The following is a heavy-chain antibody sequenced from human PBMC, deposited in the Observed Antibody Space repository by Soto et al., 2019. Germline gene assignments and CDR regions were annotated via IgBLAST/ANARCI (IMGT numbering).Heavy chain of an antibody. J-gene: IGHJ4*02. D-gene: IGHD6-6*01. CDR1: GYTFTSYA. V-gene: IGHV1-3*01. CDR3: ASFGRLKYSRSSGGFAY. Sequence: QVQLVQSGAEVKKPGASVKVSCKASGYTFTSYAMHWVRQAPGQRLEWMGWINAGNGNTKSSQKFQGRVTITRDTSASTAYMELSSLRSEDTAVYYCASFGRLKYSRSSGGFAYWGQGTLVTVSS. CDR2: INAGNGNT.